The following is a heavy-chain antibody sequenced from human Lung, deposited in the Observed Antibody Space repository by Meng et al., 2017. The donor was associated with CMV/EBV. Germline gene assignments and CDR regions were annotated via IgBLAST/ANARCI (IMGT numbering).Heavy chain of an antibody. CDR2: IYYSGST. CDR1: GGSISSSSYY. D-gene: IGHD7-27*01. V-gene: IGHV4-39*01. CDR3: ASPLGILGIVDL. Sequence: RELQGAGPGLWKPPETLSLTCSVSGGSISSSSYYWGWIRQPPGKGVEWIGSIYYSGSTYYNPSLKSRVTISVDTSKNQFSLKLSSVTAADTAVYYCASPLGILGIVDLWGRGTLVTVSS. J-gene: IGHJ2*01.